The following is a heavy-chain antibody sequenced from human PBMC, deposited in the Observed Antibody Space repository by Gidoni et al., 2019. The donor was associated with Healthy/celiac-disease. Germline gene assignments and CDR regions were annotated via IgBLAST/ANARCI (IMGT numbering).Heavy chain of an antibody. J-gene: IGHJ5*02. D-gene: IGHD5-12*01. CDR3: ARAQVLYSGYDSSTTTIPNWFDP. Sequence: QVQLVQSGAEVKKPGSSVKVSCKASGGTFSSYAISWVRQAPGRGLEWMGRIIPILGIANYAQKFQGRVTITADKSTSTAYMELSSLRSEDTAVYYCARAQVLYSGYDSSTTTIPNWFDPWGQGTLVTVSS. V-gene: IGHV1-69*04. CDR1: GGTFSSYA. CDR2: IIPILGIA.